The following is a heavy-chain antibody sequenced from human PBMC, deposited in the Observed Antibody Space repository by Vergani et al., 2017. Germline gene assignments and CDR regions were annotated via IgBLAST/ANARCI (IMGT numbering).Heavy chain of an antibody. Sequence: QVQLVESGGGVVQPGRSLRLSCAASGFTFSSYGMHWVRQAPGKGLEWVAVIWYDGSNKYYADSVKGRFTISRDNSKNTLYLQMNSLRAEDTAVYYCAREVAYCGGDCYRPGTFDYWGQGTLVTVSS. J-gene: IGHJ4*02. D-gene: IGHD2-21*02. V-gene: IGHV3-33*01. CDR2: IWYDGSNK. CDR1: GFTFSSYG. CDR3: AREVAYCGGDCYRPGTFDY.